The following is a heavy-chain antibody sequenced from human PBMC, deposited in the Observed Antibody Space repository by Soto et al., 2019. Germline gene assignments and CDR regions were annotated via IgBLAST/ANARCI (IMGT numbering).Heavy chain of an antibody. J-gene: IGHJ6*02. CDR3: ARDRGGTDYYYYYGMDV. CDR2: ISYDGSNK. D-gene: IGHD3-10*01. CDR1: GFTFSSYS. Sequence: GGSLRLSCAASGFTFSSYSMNWVRQAPGKGLEWVAVISYDGSNKYYADSVKGRFTISRDNSKNTLYLQMNSLRAEDTAVYYCARDRGGTDYYYYYGMDVWGQGTTVTVSS. V-gene: IGHV3-30*03.